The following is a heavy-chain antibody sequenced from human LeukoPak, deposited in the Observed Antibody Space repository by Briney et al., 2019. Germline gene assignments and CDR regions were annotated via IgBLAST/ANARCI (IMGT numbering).Heavy chain of an antibody. CDR3: ARSGYSGNWDAFDF. V-gene: IGHV4-34*01. J-gene: IGHJ3*01. Sequence: SETLSLTCAVYGGSFSGFHWSWIRQSPGKGLEWIGEINHSGTTNYNPSLKSRVTISVDTSKNQFYLKMSSVTAADTAVYYCARSGYSGNWDAFDFWGQGTMVTVSS. D-gene: IGHD4-23*01. CDR1: GGSFSGFH. CDR2: INHSGTT.